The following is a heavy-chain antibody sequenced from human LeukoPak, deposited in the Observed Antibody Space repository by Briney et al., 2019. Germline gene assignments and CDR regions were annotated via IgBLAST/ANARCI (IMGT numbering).Heavy chain of an antibody. CDR3: ARGGLGVVPIMKLNY. CDR1: GFTFSSYS. CDR2: ISSSSSYI. D-gene: IGHD3-3*01. V-gene: IGHV3-21*01. J-gene: IGHJ4*02. Sequence: GGSLRLSCAASGFTFSSYSMNWVRQAPGKGLEWVSSISSSSSYIYYADSVKGRFTISRDNAKNSLYLQMNSLRAEDTAVYYCARGGLGVVPIMKLNYWGQGTLVTVSS.